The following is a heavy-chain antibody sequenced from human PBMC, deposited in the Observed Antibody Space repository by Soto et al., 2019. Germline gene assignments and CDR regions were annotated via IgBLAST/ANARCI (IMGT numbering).Heavy chain of an antibody. J-gene: IGHJ4*02. Sequence: GGSLRLSCAASGFTFSSYDMHWVRQATGKGLEWVSAIGTAGDTYYPGSVKGRFTISRENAKNSLYLQMNSLRAGDTAVYYCAREGRPGASFDYWGQGTLVTVSS. V-gene: IGHV3-13*01. CDR3: AREGRPGASFDY. CDR1: GFTFSSYD. D-gene: IGHD3-16*01. CDR2: IGTAGDT.